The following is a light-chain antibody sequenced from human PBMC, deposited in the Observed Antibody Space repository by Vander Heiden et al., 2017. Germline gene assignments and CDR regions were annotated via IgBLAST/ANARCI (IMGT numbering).Light chain of an antibody. J-gene: IGKJ3*01. CDR3: QQRNNWPPFT. Sequence: EIVLTQSPATLSLSPGERATLSCRASQSVSSYLAWYQQKPGKAPRLLIYDASNRATGIPARFSGSGSWTDFTLTISSLEHEDFAAYYCQQRNNWPPFTFGPGTKVDI. CDR1: QSVSSY. CDR2: DAS. V-gene: IGKV3-11*01.